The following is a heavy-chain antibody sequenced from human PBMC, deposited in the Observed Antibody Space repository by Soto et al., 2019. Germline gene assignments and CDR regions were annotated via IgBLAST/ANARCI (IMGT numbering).Heavy chain of an antibody. Sequence: EVQLLESGGGLVQPGGSLRLSCTASGFTFSNYAMSWVRQAPGKGLEWVSAITRTDSTYYADSVKGRFTISRDNSRNTLYLQMNSLGAEDAALYYCAKALVGEVGATDYWGQGTLVTVS. CDR1: GFTFSNYA. V-gene: IGHV3-23*01. D-gene: IGHD1-26*01. CDR2: ITRTDST. J-gene: IGHJ4*02. CDR3: AKALVGEVGATDY.